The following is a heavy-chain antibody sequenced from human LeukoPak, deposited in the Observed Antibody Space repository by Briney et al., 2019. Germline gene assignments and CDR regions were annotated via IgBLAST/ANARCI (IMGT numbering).Heavy chain of an antibody. J-gene: IGHJ4*02. CDR1: ADSFSSSRYY. Sequence: SETLSLTCAVSADSFSSSRYYWSWIRQPPGKGLEWIGTISYSGSTYYNPSLKSRVTISVDTSKNQFSLKLTSVSAADTAVYFCARLNYYDNSGYYTQPKFDYWGQGTLVTASS. D-gene: IGHD3-22*01. CDR2: ISYSGST. CDR3: ARLNYYDNSGYYTQPKFDY. V-gene: IGHV4-39*01.